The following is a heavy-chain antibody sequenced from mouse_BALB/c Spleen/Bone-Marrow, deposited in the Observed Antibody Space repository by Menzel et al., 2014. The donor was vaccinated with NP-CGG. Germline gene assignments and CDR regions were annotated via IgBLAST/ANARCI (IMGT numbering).Heavy chain of an antibody. CDR1: GDSIXSGY. J-gene: IGHJ2*01. CDR3: ARSRDYYGNSLDY. D-gene: IGHD2-1*01. CDR2: ISYSGST. V-gene: IGHV3-8*02. Sequence: VQLQQSGPSLVKPSQTLSLTCSVTGDSIXSGYWNWIRKFPGNKLEYMGYISYSGSTYYNPSLKSRIPITRDTSKNQYYLQLNSVTTEDTATYYCARSRDYYGNSLDYWGQGTTLTVSS.